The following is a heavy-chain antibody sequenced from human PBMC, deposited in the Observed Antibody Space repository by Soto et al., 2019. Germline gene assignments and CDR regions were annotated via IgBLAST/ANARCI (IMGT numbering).Heavy chain of an antibody. D-gene: IGHD2-15*01. J-gene: IGHJ6*02. CDR1: GGTFSSYA. CDR3: ARPVVAATLYYYYYGMDV. CDR2: IIPIFGTA. V-gene: IGHV1-69*01. Sequence: QVQLVQSGAEVKKPGSSVKVSCKASGGTFSSYAISWVRQAPGQGLEWMGGIIPIFGTANYAQKFQGRVTITADESTSTAYMELSSVRSEDTAVYYCARPVVAATLYYYYYGMDVWGQGTTVTVSS.